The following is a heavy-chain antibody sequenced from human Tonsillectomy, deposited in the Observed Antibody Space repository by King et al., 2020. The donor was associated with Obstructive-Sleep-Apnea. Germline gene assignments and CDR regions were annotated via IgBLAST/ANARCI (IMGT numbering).Heavy chain of an antibody. CDR2: INRSGST. Sequence: VQLQQWGAGLLKPSETLSLTCDVYGGSFSGYYWSWIRQPPGKGLEWIGEINRSGSTNYNPSLKSRVTISVDTSENRFSLRLTSVTAADTAVYYCARGRYYGSGSYYPPDYWGQGTLVTVSS. CDR3: ARGRYYGSGSYYPPDY. CDR1: GGSFSGYY. V-gene: IGHV4-34*01. J-gene: IGHJ4*02. D-gene: IGHD3-10*01.